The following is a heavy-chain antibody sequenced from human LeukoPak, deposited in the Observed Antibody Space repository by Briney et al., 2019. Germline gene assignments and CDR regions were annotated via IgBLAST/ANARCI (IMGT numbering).Heavy chain of an antibody. CDR3: ATCQPPDGIVGATVDWFDP. V-gene: IGHV1-24*01. D-gene: IGHD1-26*01. CDR2: FDPEDGEP. J-gene: IGHJ5*02. Sequence: ASVKVSCKDSGSTLTELSMHWVRQAPGEGLEWMGGFDPEDGEPIYAQKFQGRVTMTEDTSTDTAYMELSSLSSEDTAVYYCATCQPPDGIVGATVDWFDPWGQGTLVTVSS. CDR1: GSTLTELS.